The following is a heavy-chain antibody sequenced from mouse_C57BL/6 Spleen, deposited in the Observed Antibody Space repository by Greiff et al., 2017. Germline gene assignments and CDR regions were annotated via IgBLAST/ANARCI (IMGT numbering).Heavy chain of an antibody. D-gene: IGHD1-1*01. V-gene: IGHV1-61*01. J-gene: IGHJ2*01. Sequence: QVQLQQPGAELVRPGSSVKLSCKASGYTFTSYWMDWVKQRPGQGLEWIGNIYPSDSETNYNQKFKDKATLTVDKSSSTAYMQLSSLTSEDSAVYYCARAYYYGSSSGYWGQGTTLTVSS. CDR1: GYTFTSYW. CDR3: ARAYYYGSSSGY. CDR2: IYPSDSET.